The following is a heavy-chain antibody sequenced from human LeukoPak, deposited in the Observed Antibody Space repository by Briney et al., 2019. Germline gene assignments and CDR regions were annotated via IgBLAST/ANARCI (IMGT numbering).Heavy chain of an antibody. V-gene: IGHV4-39*02. J-gene: IGHJ4*02. CDR3: ARDQDYYGSGSYGPDH. D-gene: IGHD3-10*01. CDR2: LYYSGST. Sequence: SETLSLTCTVSGGSISSSSYYWGWIRQPPGKGLEWIGSLYYSGSTYYNPSLKSRVTISVDTSKNQFSLKLSSVTAADTAVYYCARDQDYYGSGSYGPDHWGQGTLVIVSS. CDR1: GGSISSSSYY.